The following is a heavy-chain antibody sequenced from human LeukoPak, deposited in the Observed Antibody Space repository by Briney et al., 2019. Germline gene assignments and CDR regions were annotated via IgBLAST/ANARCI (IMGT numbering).Heavy chain of an antibody. Sequence: GESLKISCAASGFTFSSYSMNWVRQAPGKGLEWGSSISSSSSYIYYADSVKGRFTISRDNAKNSLYLQMNSLRAEDTAVYYCARVRKGSNVDDYWGQGTLVTVS. CDR2: ISSSSSYI. D-gene: IGHD1-14*01. CDR1: GFTFSSYS. J-gene: IGHJ4*02. V-gene: IGHV3-21*01. CDR3: ARVRKGSNVDDY.